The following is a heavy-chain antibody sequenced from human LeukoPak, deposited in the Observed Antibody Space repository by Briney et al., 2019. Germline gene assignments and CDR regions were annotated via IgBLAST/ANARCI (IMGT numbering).Heavy chain of an antibody. D-gene: IGHD2-15*01. CDR3: ARGVRRGGYCSGGSCYPYYYGMDV. Sequence: ASVKVSFTGSGYTFTIYDNNWVRQGQGQGQEWMGWMNPNSGNTGYSQKFQGRGTITRNTTISTAYMELSSLRSEDTAVYYCARGVRRGGYCSGGSCYPYYYGMDVWGQGTTVTGAS. V-gene: IGHV1-8*03. J-gene: IGHJ6*02. CDR1: GYTFTIYD. CDR2: MNPNSGNT.